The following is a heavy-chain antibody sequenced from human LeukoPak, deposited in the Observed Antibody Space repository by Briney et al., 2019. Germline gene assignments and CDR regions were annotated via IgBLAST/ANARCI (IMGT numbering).Heavy chain of an antibody. J-gene: IGHJ4*02. Sequence: SETLSLTCTVSGGSISDCYWSWIRQPAGKGLEWIGRIYPSGSTNYSPSLKSRFTMSVDTSKNQFSLRLSSVTAADTAVYYCARDTGYFGSGGFDLWGQGTLVTVSS. D-gene: IGHD3-10*01. CDR1: GGSISDCY. CDR2: IYPSGST. V-gene: IGHV4-4*07. CDR3: ARDTGYFGSGGFDL.